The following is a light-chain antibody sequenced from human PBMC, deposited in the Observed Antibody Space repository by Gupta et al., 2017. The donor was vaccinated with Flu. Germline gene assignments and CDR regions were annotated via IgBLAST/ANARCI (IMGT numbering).Light chain of an antibody. CDR1: QSLVYSDGITY. J-gene: IGKJ1*01. V-gene: IGKV2-30*01. Sequence: DVVMTQSPLSLSVTLGQPASISCRSSQSLVYSDGITYLNWFQQRPGHSPRRLIYKVSNRDSGVPDRFSGSGSGTDFTLQISRVEAEDVGVYYCMQGTHWPWTFGQGTKVEIK. CDR2: KVS. CDR3: MQGTHWPWT.